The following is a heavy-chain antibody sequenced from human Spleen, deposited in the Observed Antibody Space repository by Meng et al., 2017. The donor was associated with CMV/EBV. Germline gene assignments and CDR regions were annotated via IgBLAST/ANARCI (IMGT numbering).Heavy chain of an antibody. Sequence: TFRTYGMHWVRQAPGKGLEWVELIRSNGNIKDYADSVKGRFTISRDNSKNTLYLQMDSLRTEDTAVYYCAKDRLRYCLSSNCYPFDPWGQGTLVTVSS. J-gene: IGHJ5*02. CDR3: AKDRLRYCLSSNCYPFDP. CDR1: TFRTYG. CDR2: IRSNGNIK. D-gene: IGHD2-2*01. V-gene: IGHV3-30*02.